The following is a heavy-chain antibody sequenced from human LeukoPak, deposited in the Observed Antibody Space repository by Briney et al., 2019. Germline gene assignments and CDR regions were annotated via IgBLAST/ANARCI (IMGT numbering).Heavy chain of an antibody. CDR1: GGSISSGSYY. Sequence: PSETLSLTCTVSGGSISSGSYYWSWIRQPPGKGLEWIGYIYHSGSTYYNPSLKSRVTISVDRSKNQFSLKLSSVTAADTAVYYCARIVGATKDYYMDVWGKGTTVTVSS. J-gene: IGHJ6*03. CDR2: IYHSGST. D-gene: IGHD1-26*01. CDR3: ARIVGATKDYYMDV. V-gene: IGHV4-30-2*01.